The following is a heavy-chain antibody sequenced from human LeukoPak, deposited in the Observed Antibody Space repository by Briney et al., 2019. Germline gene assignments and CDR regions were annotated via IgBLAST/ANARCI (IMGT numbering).Heavy chain of an antibody. D-gene: IGHD3/OR15-3a*01. V-gene: IGHV4-59*02. CDR3: VGGGDWLPEY. Sequence: SETLSLTCTVSGASVSGKFWSWIRHSPGNGLEWIGLIYYSGSTKFNPSLKGRVAMSVDTSNNQFSLSLNSVTTTDTAVYFCVGGGDWLPEYWGHGTQVIVSS. J-gene: IGHJ4*01. CDR1: GASVSGKF. CDR2: IYYSGST.